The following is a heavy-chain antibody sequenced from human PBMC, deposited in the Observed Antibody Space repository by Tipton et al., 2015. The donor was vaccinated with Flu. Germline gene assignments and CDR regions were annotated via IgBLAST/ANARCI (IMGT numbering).Heavy chain of an antibody. J-gene: IGHJ4*02. CDR2: ISWNSDSI. CDR3: AVLYGSGSYSGDY. CDR1: GFTFSCYW. V-gene: IGHV3-9*01. D-gene: IGHD3-10*01. Sequence: SLRLSCAASGFTFSCYWMHWVRQAPGKGLVWVSGISWNSDSIGYADSVQGRFTISRDNAKNSLYLQMNSLRAEDTALYYCAVLYGSGSYSGDYWGQGTLVTVSS.